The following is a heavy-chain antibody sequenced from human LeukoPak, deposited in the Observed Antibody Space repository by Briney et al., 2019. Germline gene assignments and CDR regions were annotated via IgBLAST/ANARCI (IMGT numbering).Heavy chain of an antibody. D-gene: IGHD3-22*01. J-gene: IGHJ4*02. V-gene: IGHV4-39*07. CDR3: ARVPDHYDSSGYYSVFDY. CDR1: GGSISSSSYY. CDR2: IYYSGST. Sequence: SETLSLTCTVSGGSISSSSYYWGWIRQPPGKGLEWIGSIYYSGSTYYNPPLKSRVTISVDTSKNQFSLKLSSVTAADTAVYYCARVPDHYDSSGYYSVFDYWGQGTLVTVSS.